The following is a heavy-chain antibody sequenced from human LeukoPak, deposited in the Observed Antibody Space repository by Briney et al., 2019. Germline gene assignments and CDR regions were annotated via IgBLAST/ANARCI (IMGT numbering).Heavy chain of an antibody. CDR1: GYTFTGYY. D-gene: IGHD6-13*01. J-gene: IGHJ1*01. CDR3: ASRYSSSWYQELSHFQH. Sequence: ASVKVSCKASGYTFTGYYMHWVRQAPGQGLEWMGWINPNSGGTNYAQKFQGRVTMTRDTSISTAYMELSSLRSEDTAVYYCASRYSSSWYQELSHFQHWGRGTLVTVSS. CDR2: INPNSGGT. V-gene: IGHV1-2*02.